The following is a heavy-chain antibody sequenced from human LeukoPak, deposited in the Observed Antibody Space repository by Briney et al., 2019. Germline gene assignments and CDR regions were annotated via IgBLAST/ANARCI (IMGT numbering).Heavy chain of an antibody. D-gene: IGHD1-26*01. CDR3: ARGFYGDSGYYYYYMDV. CDR2: IGTAGDT. V-gene: IGHV3-13*01. CDR1: GFTFSSYD. Sequence: PGGSLRLSCAASGFTFSSYDMHWARQATGKGLEWVSAIGTAGDTYYPGSVKGRFTISRENAKNSLYLQMNSLRAGDTAVYYCARGFYGDSGYYYYYMDVWGKGTTVTVSS. J-gene: IGHJ6*03.